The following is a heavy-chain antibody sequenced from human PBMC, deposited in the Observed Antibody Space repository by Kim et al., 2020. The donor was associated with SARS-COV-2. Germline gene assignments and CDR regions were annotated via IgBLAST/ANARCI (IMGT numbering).Heavy chain of an antibody. CDR3: ARTPAVVVVVPAAIQGSPYKYSYGSRGGMDV. D-gene: IGHD2-2*01. CDR1: GGSFSGYY. V-gene: IGHV4-34*01. CDR2: INHSGST. J-gene: IGHJ6*02. Sequence: SETLSLTCAVYGGSFSGYYWSWIRQPPGKGLEWIGEINHSGSTNYNPSLKSRVTISVDTSKNQFSLKLSSVTAADTAVYYCARTPAVVVVVPAAIQGSPYKYSYGSRGGMDVWGQGTTVTVSS.